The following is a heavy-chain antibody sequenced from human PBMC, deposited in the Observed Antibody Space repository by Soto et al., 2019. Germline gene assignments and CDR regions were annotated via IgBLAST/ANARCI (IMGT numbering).Heavy chain of an antibody. D-gene: IGHD2-15*01. CDR1: GGSISSYD. CDR2: IYYSGST. J-gene: IGHJ4*02. CDR3: ARHPNVYCSGGSCPIDY. V-gene: IGHV4-59*08. Sequence: TSETLSLTCTVSGGSISSYDWSWIRQPPGKGLEWIGYIYYSGSTNYNPSLKSRVTISVDTSKNQFSLKLSSVTAADTAVYYCARHPNVYCSGGSCPIDYWGQGTLVTVSS.